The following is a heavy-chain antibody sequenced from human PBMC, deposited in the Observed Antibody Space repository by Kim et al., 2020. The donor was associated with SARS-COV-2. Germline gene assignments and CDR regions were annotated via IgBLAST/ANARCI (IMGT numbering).Heavy chain of an antibody. Sequence: SETLSHTCAVYGGSFSGYYWSWIRQPPGKGLEWIGEINHSGSTNYNPSLKSRVTISLDTSKNQFSLKLSSVTAADTAVYYCARVRDIVVVPAAIGYWGQGTLVTVSS. CDR2: INHSGST. D-gene: IGHD2-2*01. CDR1: GGSFSGYY. CDR3: ARVRDIVVVPAAIGY. J-gene: IGHJ4*02. V-gene: IGHV4-34*01.